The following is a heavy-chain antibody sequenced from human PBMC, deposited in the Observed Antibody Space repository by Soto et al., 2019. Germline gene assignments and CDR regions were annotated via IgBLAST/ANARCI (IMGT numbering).Heavy chain of an antibody. V-gene: IGHV3-23*01. J-gene: IGHJ4*02. CDR1: GFTFSSYA. CDR3: ATRGYYEYYFDY. CDR2: ISGSGGST. Sequence: GGSLRLSCAASGFTFSSYAMSWVRQAPGKGLEWVSAISGSGGSTYYADSVKGRCTISRDNSKNTLYLQMNSLRAEDTAVYYCATRGYYEYYFDYWGQGTLVTVSS. D-gene: IGHD1-26*01.